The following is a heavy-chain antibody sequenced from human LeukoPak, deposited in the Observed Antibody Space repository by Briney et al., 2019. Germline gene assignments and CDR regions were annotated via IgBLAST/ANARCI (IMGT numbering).Heavy chain of an antibody. V-gene: IGHV2-5*02. Sequence: SGPTLVNPTQTLTLTCTFSGFSLSTSGVGVGWIRQPPGKALEWLALIYWDDDKRYSPSLKIRLTITKDTSKNQVVLTMTNMDPVDTATYYCAHSFWYYYDSSGIFDYWGQGTLVTVSS. CDR1: GFSLSTSGVG. CDR2: IYWDDDK. D-gene: IGHD3-22*01. J-gene: IGHJ4*02. CDR3: AHSFWYYYDSSGIFDY.